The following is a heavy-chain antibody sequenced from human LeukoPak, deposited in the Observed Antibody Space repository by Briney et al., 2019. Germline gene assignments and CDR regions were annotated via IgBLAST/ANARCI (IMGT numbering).Heavy chain of an antibody. V-gene: IGHV4-34*01. CDR3: ARGQRITMTD. CDR1: GGSFRAYY. Sequence: SETLSLTCAVYGGSFRAYYWSWIRQPPGKGLEWIGEINHSGSTNYNPSLKSRVAISVNTSRNQFSLRLSSVTAADTAVYYCARGQRITMTDWGQGTLVTVSS. J-gene: IGHJ4*02. CDR2: INHSGST. D-gene: IGHD3-22*01.